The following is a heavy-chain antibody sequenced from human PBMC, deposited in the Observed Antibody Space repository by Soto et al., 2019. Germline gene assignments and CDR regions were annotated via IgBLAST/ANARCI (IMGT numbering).Heavy chain of an antibody. V-gene: IGHV3-23*01. CDR1: GIPFNTYA. Sequence: PGGSLRLSCAASGIPFNTYAMTWVRQAPGKGLEWVSSITPIGGRTYYADSVKGRFTISRDNSKNTLYLQMHSLRADDTAVYYCAREVASYDRSGFFDYWGQGALVTVSS. D-gene: IGHD3-22*01. CDR2: ITPIGGRT. J-gene: IGHJ4*02. CDR3: AREVASYDRSGFFDY.